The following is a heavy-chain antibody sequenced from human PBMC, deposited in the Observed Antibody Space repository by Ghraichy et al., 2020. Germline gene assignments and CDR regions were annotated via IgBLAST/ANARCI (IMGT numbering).Heavy chain of an antibody. CDR2: IYYSGST. Sequence: SETLSLTCTVSGGSISSYYWNWIRQPPGKGLEWIGYIYYSGSTNYNPSLKRRVTISMDTSKNQFSLKLTSVTAADTAIYYCARDWRGAATGPTYYYYGMDVWGQGTTVTVSS. V-gene: IGHV4-59*01. CDR3: ARDWRGAATGPTYYYYGMDV. CDR1: GGSISSYY. J-gene: IGHJ6*02. D-gene: IGHD6-13*01.